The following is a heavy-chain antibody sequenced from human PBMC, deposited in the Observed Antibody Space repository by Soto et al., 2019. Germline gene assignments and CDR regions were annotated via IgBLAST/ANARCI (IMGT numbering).Heavy chain of an antibody. D-gene: IGHD3-16*01. CDR3: ARMETFGSLNWFDP. Sequence: ASVKVSCKASGYGFTNNDVSWVRQATGQGLELMGWMNPGSGDTGYAQKFQGRVTMTRDISIATAYLELSSLRSDDPAIYYCARMETFGSLNWFDPWGQGTLVTVSS. V-gene: IGHV1-8*01. J-gene: IGHJ5*02. CDR1: GYGFTNND. CDR2: MNPGSGDT.